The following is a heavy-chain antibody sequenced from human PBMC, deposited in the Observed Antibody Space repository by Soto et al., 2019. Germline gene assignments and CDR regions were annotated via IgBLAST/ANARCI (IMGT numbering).Heavy chain of an antibody. CDR3: ARDFEHYFDY. CDR2: IWYDGSNK. Sequence: QVQLVESGGGVVQPGRSLGLSCAASGFTFSNYVMHWVRQAPGKGLEWVAVIWYDGSNKYYADSVKGRFTISRDNSKNTLNLQMNSLRAEDTAAYYCARDFEHYFDYWGQGTLVTVSS. V-gene: IGHV3-33*01. CDR1: GFTFSNYV. J-gene: IGHJ4*02.